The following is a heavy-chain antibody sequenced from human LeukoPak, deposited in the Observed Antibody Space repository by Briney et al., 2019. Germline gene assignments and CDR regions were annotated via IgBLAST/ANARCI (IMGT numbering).Heavy chain of an antibody. J-gene: IGHJ6*03. D-gene: IGHD2-2*01. Sequence: WVRHPPGNGLEWVSAISGRGGRTYYADSVKGRFTISRDNSKNTLYLQMNSLRAEDTAVYYCAKKVPASTYYYYYYMDVWGKGTTVTVSS. CDR2: ISGRGGRT. V-gene: IGHV3-23*01. CDR3: AKKVPASTYYYYYYMDV.